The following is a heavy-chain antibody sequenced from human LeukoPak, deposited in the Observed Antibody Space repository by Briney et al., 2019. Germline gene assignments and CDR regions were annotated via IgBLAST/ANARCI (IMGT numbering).Heavy chain of an antibody. D-gene: IGHD2-21*02. CDR3: SKEGSDDYYFDY. CDR1: GFTLSSYA. J-gene: IGHJ4*02. Sequence: PGGSLRLSCAASGFTLSSYAMSWARQAPGKGLEWVSVISSTGGNTYYADSVKGRFTISRDNSKNTVYLQMNSLRAEDTALYYCSKEGSDDYYFDYWGQGTLLTVSS. V-gene: IGHV3-23*01. CDR2: ISSTGGNT.